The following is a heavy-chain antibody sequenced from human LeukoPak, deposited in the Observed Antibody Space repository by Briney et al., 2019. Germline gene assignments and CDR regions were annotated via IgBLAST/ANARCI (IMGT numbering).Heavy chain of an antibody. D-gene: IGHD3-22*01. Sequence: ASVKVSCKASGYTFTSYYINWVRQATGQGLEWMGWMNPNSGGTSYAQKFQGRVTITRDTSISTAYIELSRLRSDDTAVCYWARDSSITMIVVVRRDAFDSWGEGTMVTVSS. CDR1: GYTFTSYY. CDR2: MNPNSGGT. J-gene: IGHJ3*02. V-gene: IGHV1-2*02. CDR3: ARDSSITMIVVVRRDAFDS.